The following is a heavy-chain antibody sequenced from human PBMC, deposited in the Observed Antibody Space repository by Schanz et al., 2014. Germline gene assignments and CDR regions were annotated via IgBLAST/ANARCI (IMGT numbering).Heavy chain of an antibody. CDR3: AKGKSEVRGIILDY. CDR1: GITLSGYG. D-gene: IGHD3-10*01. Sequence: QVQLVESGGGVVQPGRSLRLSCAASGITLSGYGLHWVRQAPGKGLEWVGFISFDGRNTGYAHSVKGRFTISRDNSRNTLFLQMRNLRADDTALYYCAKGKSEVRGIILDYWGQGTMVVVSS. J-gene: IGHJ4*02. CDR2: ISFDGRNT. V-gene: IGHV3-30*18.